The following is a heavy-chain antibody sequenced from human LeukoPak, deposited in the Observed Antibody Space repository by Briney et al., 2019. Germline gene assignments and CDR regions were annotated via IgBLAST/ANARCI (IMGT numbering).Heavy chain of an antibody. CDR3: ARDPAFRTPFDY. CDR2: ISYDGSNK. D-gene: IGHD2-2*01. V-gene: IGHV3-30-3*01. CDR1: GFTFSSYW. J-gene: IGHJ4*02. Sequence: GGSLRLSCAASGFTFSSYWMTWVRQAPGKGLEWVAVISYDGSNKYYADSVKGRFTISRDNSKNTLYLQMNSLRAGDTAVYYCARDPAFRTPFDYWGQGTLVTVSS.